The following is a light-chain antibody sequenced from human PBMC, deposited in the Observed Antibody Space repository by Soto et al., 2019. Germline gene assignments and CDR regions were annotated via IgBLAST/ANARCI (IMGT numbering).Light chain of an antibody. CDR1: QDISGA. Sequence: AIQVTQSPSSLSASVGDRVTITCRASQDISGALAWYQQKPGKAPRLLIYDVSTLESGVPSRFSGSGSGTEFTLSISSLQPEDFGTYYCQQFNSYPSTFGHGTRLEIK. CDR3: QQFNSYPST. J-gene: IGKJ5*01. V-gene: IGKV1-13*02. CDR2: DVS.